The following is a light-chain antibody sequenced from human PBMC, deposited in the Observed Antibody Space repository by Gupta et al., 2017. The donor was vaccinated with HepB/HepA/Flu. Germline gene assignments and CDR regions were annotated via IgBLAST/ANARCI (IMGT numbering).Light chain of an antibody. CDR2: TAS. V-gene: IGKV1-12*01. CDR3: QQAHSFPIT. J-gene: IGKJ4*01. CDR1: QGIGSW. Sequence: DIQMTQSPYSVSASVGDRVTITCRTSQGIGSWLAWYQQKPGKAPNLLIYTASTLKSGVPSRFSGSGSGTDFTLTITSRQPEDFATYYCQQAHSFPITFGGGTKVEIK.